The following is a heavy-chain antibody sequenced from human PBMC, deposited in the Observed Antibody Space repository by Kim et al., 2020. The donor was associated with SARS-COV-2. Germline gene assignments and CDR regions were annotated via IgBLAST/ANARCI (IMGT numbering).Heavy chain of an antibody. CDR1: GYTFTSYA. CDR3: ARELIQLWSGRYDY. Sequence: ASVKVSCKASGYTFTSYAMHWVRQAPGQRLEWMGWINAGNGNTKYSQKFQGRVTITRDTSASTAYMELSSLRSEDTAVYYCARELIQLWSGRYDYWGQGTLVTVSS. D-gene: IGHD5-18*01. V-gene: IGHV1-3*01. J-gene: IGHJ4*02. CDR2: INAGNGNT.